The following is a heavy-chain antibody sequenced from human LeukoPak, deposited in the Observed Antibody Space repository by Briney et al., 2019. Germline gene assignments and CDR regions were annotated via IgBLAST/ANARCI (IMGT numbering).Heavy chain of an antibody. Sequence: ASVKVSCKASGNTFTGYYMHWVRQAPGQGLEWMGWINPNSGGTNYAKKFQGRVTMTRDTSISTAYMELSRLRSDDTAVYYCARDTGYFSLYYYMDVWGKGTTVTISS. J-gene: IGHJ6*03. CDR2: INPNSGGT. CDR3: ARDTGYFSLYYYMDV. D-gene: IGHD3-3*01. CDR1: GNTFTGYY. V-gene: IGHV1-2*02.